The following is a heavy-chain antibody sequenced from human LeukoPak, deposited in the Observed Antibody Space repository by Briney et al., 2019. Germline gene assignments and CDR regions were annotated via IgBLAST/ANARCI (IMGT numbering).Heavy chain of an antibody. V-gene: IGHV3-30*04. CDR2: ISYDGSYQ. J-gene: IGHJ4*02. Sequence: GGSLRLSCAVSGFTFSAYGMHWVRQAPGKGLERVAVISYDGSYQAYADSVKGRFTVFRDSSKNTLYLQLNSLKPEDPGLYYCARDRRRDGYNYKDYGGQGTQVSVSS. CDR3: ARDRRRDGYNYKDY. D-gene: IGHD5-24*01. CDR1: GFTFSAYG.